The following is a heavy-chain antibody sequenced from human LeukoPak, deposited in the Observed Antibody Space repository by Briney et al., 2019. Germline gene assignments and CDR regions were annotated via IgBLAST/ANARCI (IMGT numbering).Heavy chain of an antibody. CDR2: ISYDGSNK. Sequence: PGGSLRLSCAASGFTFSSYGMHWVRQAPGKGLEWVAVISYDGSNKCYADSVKGRFTISRDNSKNTLYLQMNSLRAEDTAVYYCAKIGSSGWYEKSPDAFDIWGQGTMVTVSS. V-gene: IGHV3-30*18. CDR1: GFTFSSYG. CDR3: AKIGSSGWYEKSPDAFDI. J-gene: IGHJ3*02. D-gene: IGHD6-19*01.